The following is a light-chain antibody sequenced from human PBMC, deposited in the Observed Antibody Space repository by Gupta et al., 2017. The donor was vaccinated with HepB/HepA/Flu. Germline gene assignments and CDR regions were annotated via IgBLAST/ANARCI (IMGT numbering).Light chain of an antibody. CDR3: QHTDSPPYT. CDR1: QSITYY. V-gene: IGKV1-39*01. J-gene: IGKJ2*01. Sequence: DIQMTQSPSSLSASVGDRVTITCRASQSITYYLNWYQQKPGKAPKILIYGASSLQSGVPSRFSGSGSGTDFTLTISSLQPEDFAIYYCQHTDSPPYTFGQGTKVDIK. CDR2: GAS.